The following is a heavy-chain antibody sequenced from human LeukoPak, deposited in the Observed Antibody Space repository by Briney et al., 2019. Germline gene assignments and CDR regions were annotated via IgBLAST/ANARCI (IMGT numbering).Heavy chain of an antibody. CDR2: ISGSGSNT. V-gene: IGHV3-23*01. CDR3: ACLDYYGSGPDY. CDR1: GFTLSSYG. D-gene: IGHD3-10*01. J-gene: IGHJ4*02. Sequence: GGTLRLSCAASGFTLSSYGMSWVRQAPGKGLEWVSGISGSGSNTDYADSVKGRFTISRDNSKNTLYLQMNSLRAEDTAVYYCACLDYYGSGPDYWGQGTLVTVSS.